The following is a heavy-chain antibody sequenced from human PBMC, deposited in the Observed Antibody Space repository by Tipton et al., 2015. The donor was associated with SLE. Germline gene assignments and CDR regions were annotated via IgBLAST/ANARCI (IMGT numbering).Heavy chain of an antibody. CDR2: IYYSGST. Sequence: LRLSCAASGFTVSSNYMSWIRQPPGKGLEWIGSIYYSGSTYYNPSLKSRVTISVDTSKDQFSLKLSSVTAADTAVYYCARQRITGTTYYFDYWGQGTLVTVSS. V-gene: IGHV4-39*07. J-gene: IGHJ4*02. CDR1: GFTVSSNY. CDR3: ARQRITGTTYYFDY. D-gene: IGHD1-7*01.